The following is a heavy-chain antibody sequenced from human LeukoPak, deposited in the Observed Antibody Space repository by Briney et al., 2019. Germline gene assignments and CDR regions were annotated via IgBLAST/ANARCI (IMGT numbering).Heavy chain of an antibody. V-gene: IGHV3-23*01. D-gene: IGHD3-22*01. J-gene: IGHJ4*02. Sequence: GGSLRLSCAASGFTFSSYAMTWDRQAPGKGLEWVSSISGSGGSTYYADSVKGRFTISRDNSKNTLYLQMNSLRAEDTAVYYCAKDFSRYYYDSSGYYSDYFDYWGQGTLVTVSS. CDR2: ISGSGGST. CDR3: AKDFSRYYYDSSGYYSDYFDY. CDR1: GFTFSSYA.